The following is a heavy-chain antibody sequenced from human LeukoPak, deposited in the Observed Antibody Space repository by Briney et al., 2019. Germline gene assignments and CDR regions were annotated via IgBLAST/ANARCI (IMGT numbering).Heavy chain of an antibody. D-gene: IGHD5-24*01. V-gene: IGHV3-74*01. J-gene: IGHJ4*02. CDR3: ARPGGDGYNSEIDY. Sequence: GGSLRLSCAASGFTFSSYWMHWVRQAPGKGLVWVSRVNSDGGSTSYADSVKGRFTIPRDNAKNTLYLQMNSLRAEDTAVYYCARPGGDGYNSEIDYWGQGTLVTVSS. CDR2: VNSDGGST. CDR1: GFTFSSYW.